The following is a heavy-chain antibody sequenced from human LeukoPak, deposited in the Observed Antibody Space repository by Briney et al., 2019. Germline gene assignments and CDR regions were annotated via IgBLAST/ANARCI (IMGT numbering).Heavy chain of an antibody. Sequence: GGSLRLSCAASGFTFSSYGMSWVRQAPGKGLEWVSGIRASDSTYYADSVKGRFTISRDDSKDTLYLQMNSLRAEDTAIYYCARDTVAADKWGQGTLVTVSS. J-gene: IGHJ4*02. CDR2: IRASDST. CDR3: ARDTVAADK. D-gene: IGHD2-2*01. CDR1: GFTFSSYG. V-gene: IGHV3-23*01.